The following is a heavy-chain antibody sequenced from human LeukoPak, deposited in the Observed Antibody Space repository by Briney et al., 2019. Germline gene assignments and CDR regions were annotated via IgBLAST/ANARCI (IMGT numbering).Heavy chain of an antibody. CDR2: ISGSGGST. V-gene: IGHV3-23*01. J-gene: IGHJ6*02. CDR1: GFTFSSYA. D-gene: IGHD2-15*01. Sequence: PGGSLRLSCAASGFTFSSYAVSWVRQAPGEGLEWVSAISGSGGSTYYADSVRGRFTISRDNSKSTLYLQMNSLRVEDTAVYYCAKRYCRGGSCTHYYYYGMDVWGQGTTVTVSS. CDR3: AKRYCRGGSCTHYYYYGMDV.